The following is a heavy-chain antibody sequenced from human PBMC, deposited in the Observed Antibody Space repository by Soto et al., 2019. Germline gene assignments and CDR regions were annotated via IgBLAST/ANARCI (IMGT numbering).Heavy chain of an antibody. CDR1: GGSISSYY. CDR2: IYYSGST. Sequence: SETLSLTCTVSGGSISSYYWSWIRQPPGKGLEWIGYIYYSGSTNYNPSLKSRVTISVDTSKNPFSLKLSSVTAADTAVYYCARSVAMHQLLFAYWGPRTLVTVYS. V-gene: IGHV4-59*01. J-gene: IGHJ4*02. CDR3: ARSVAMHQLLFAY. D-gene: IGHD2-2*01.